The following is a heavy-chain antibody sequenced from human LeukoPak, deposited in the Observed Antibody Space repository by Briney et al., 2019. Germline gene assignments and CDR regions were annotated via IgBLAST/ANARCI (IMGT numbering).Heavy chain of an antibody. V-gene: IGHV1-2*02. D-gene: IGHD2-2*02. Sequence: ASVKVSCKASGYTFTGYYMHWVRQAPGQGLEWMGWINPNSGGTNYAQKFQGRVTMARDTSISTAYMELGRLRSDDTAVYYCARGQIVVVPAAIAYNYYYYMDVWGKGTTVTVSS. CDR2: INPNSGGT. CDR3: ARGQIVVVPAAIAYNYYYYMDV. J-gene: IGHJ6*03. CDR1: GYTFTGYY.